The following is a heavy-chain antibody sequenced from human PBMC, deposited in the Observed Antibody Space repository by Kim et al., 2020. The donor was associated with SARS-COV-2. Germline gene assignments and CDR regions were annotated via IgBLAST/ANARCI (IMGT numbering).Heavy chain of an antibody. D-gene: IGHD3-22*01. CDR3: ARDPYYYDSSGYYYVSGFAY. Sequence: SVKVSCKASGGTFSSYAISWVRQAPGQGLEWMGRIIPILGIANYAQKFQGRVTITADKSTSTAYMELSSLRSEDTAVYYCARDPYYYDSSGYYYVSGFAYWGQGTLVTVSS. CDR2: IIPILGIA. J-gene: IGHJ4*02. V-gene: IGHV1-69*04. CDR1: GGTFSSYA.